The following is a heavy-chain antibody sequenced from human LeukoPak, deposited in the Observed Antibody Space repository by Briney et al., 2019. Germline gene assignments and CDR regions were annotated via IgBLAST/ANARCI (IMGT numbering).Heavy chain of an antibody. J-gene: IGHJ4*02. CDR3: ARPNWGGFDY. CDR2: IYYSGST. CDR1: GGSISSSSYY. D-gene: IGHD7-27*01. V-gene: IGHV4-39*01. Sequence: SETLSLXCTVSGGSISSSSYYWGWSRQPPGKGLEWIGSIYYSGSTYYNPSLKSRVTISVDTSKNQFSLKLSSVTAADTAVYYCARPNWGGFDYWGQGTLVTVSS.